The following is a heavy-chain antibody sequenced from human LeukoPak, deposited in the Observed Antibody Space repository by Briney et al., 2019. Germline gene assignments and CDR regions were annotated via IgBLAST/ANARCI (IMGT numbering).Heavy chain of an antibody. Sequence: SETLSLTCAVYGGSFSGYYWSWIRQPPGKGLEWIGEINHSGSTNYNPSLKSRVTISVDTSKNQFSLKLSSVTAADTAVYYCARARDDILTGYSGVYFDYWGQGTLVTVSS. V-gene: IGHV4-34*01. CDR3: ARARDDILTGYSGVYFDY. CDR1: GGSFSGYY. J-gene: IGHJ4*02. D-gene: IGHD3-9*01. CDR2: INHSGST.